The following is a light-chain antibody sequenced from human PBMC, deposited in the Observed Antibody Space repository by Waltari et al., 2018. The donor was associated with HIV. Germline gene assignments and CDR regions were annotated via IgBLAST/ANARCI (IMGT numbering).Light chain of an antibody. J-gene: IGLJ3*02. CDR3: AAWDDSLNGQV. CDR2: SNN. Sequence: QSVLTQPPSASGTPGQRVTISCSGSRSNIGSNPINWYQQLPGTAPNLLIYSNNQRPSGVPDRFSGSKSGTSASLAISGLQSEDEADYYCAAWDDSLNGQVFGGGTKLTVL. CDR1: RSNIGSNP. V-gene: IGLV1-44*01.